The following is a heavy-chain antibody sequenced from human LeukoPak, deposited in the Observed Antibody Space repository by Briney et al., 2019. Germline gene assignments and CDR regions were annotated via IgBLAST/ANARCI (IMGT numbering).Heavy chain of an antibody. CDR1: GLTFSGAD. Sequence: QTGGSLKLSCAASGLTFSGADMHWVRQASGKGLEWVGRIRSKANSYATAYAASVKGRFTISRDDSKNTAYLQMNSLKTEDTAVYYCTREAILDYWGQGTLVTVSS. CDR3: TREAILDY. J-gene: IGHJ4*02. CDR2: IRSKANSYAT. V-gene: IGHV3-73*01. D-gene: IGHD5-18*01.